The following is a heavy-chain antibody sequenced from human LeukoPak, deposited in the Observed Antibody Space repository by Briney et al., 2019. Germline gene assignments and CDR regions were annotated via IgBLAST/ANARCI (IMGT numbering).Heavy chain of an antibody. V-gene: IGHV1-18*01. CDR1: GYTFTSYG. J-gene: IGHJ3*02. CDR2: ISAYNGNT. CDR3: AKGRATKYSSSWTDAFDI. D-gene: IGHD6-13*01. Sequence: ASVKVSCKASGYTFTSYGISWVRQAPGQGLEWMGWISAYNGNTNYAQKLQGRVTMTTDTSTSTAYMELRSLRSDDTAVYYCAKGRATKYSSSWTDAFDIWGQGTMVTVSS.